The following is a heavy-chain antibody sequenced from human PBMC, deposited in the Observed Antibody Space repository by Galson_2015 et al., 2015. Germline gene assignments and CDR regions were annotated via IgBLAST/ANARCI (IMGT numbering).Heavy chain of an antibody. CDR1: GYTFTSYD. D-gene: IGHD5-12*01. J-gene: IGHJ6*03. CDR2: MNPNSGNT. Sequence: SVKVSCKASGYTFTSYDINWVRQATGQGLEWMGWMNPNSGNTGYAQKFQGRVTMTRNTSISTAYMGLSSLRSEDTAVYYCARGKSGYDPRYYYYYMDVWGKGTTVTVSS. V-gene: IGHV1-8*01. CDR3: ARGKSGYDPRYYYYYMDV.